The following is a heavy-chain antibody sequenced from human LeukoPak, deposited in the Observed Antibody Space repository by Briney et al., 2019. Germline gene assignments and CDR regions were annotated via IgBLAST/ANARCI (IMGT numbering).Heavy chain of an antibody. J-gene: IGHJ4*02. CDR3: ARSSSTSQKLKY. V-gene: IGHV4-34*01. CDR2: INHSGST. Sequence: SETLSLTCAVYGGSFSGYYWSWIRQPPGKGLEWIGEINHSGSTNYNPSLKCRVTISVDTSKNQFSLKLSSVTAADTAVYYCARSSSTSQKLKYWGQGTLVTVSS. D-gene: IGHD2-2*01. CDR1: GGSFSGYY.